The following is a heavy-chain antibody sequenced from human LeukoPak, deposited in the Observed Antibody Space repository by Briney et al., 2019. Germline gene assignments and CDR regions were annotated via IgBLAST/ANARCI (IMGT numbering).Heavy chain of an antibody. CDR1: GFTFSNLA. V-gene: IGHV3-30-3*01. CDR3: ARVRGGRSWYYYGMDV. J-gene: IGHJ6*02. Sequence: GGSLRLSCAASGFTFSNLAMHWVRQAPGKGLEWVAVISYDGDNEYYADSVKGQFTISRDNSKDWLYLQMNSLRPEDTAMYYCARVRGGRSWYYYGMDVWGRGTTVTVSS. D-gene: IGHD3-16*01. CDR2: ISYDGDNE.